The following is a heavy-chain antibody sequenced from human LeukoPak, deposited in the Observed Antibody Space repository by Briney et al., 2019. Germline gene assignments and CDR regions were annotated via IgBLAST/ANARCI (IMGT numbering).Heavy chain of an antibody. J-gene: IGHJ4*02. CDR1: GFTFSSYS. CDR2: ISSSSSTI. CDR3: ARVAEYYFDY. D-gene: IGHD6-19*01. Sequence: HSGGSLRLSCADSGFTFSSYSMNWVRQAPGKGLEWVSHISSSSSTIYYADSVKGRFTISRDNAKNSLYLQMNSLRAEDTALYYCARVAEYYFDYWGQGTLVTVSS. V-gene: IGHV3-48*04.